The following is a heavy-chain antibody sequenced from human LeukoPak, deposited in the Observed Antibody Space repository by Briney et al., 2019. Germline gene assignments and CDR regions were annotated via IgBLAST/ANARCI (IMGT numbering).Heavy chain of an antibody. CDR2: IYSGGST. CDR1: GFTVSSNY. CDR3: ARAPDSSSWYYFDY. Sequence: GGSLRLSCAASGFTVSSNYMSWVRQAPGKGLEWVSVIYSGGSTYYADSVKGRFTISRDNSKNTLYLQMNSLRAEDTAVYYCARAPDSSSWYYFDYWGQGTLVTVSS. D-gene: IGHD6-13*01. J-gene: IGHJ4*02. V-gene: IGHV3-53*01.